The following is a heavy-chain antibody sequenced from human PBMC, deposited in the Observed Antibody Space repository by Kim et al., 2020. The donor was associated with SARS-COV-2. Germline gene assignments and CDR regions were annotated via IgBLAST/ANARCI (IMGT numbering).Heavy chain of an antibody. CDR1: GGSISSSSYY. CDR2: IYYSGST. J-gene: IGHJ5*02. Sequence: SETLSLTCTVSGGSISSSSYYWGWIRQPPGKGLEWIGSIYYSGSTYYNPSLKSRVTISVDTSKNQFSLKLSSVTAADTAVYYCARPIAAAAYNWFDPWGQGTLVTVSS. CDR3: ARPIAAAAYNWFDP. D-gene: IGHD6-13*01. V-gene: IGHV4-39*01.